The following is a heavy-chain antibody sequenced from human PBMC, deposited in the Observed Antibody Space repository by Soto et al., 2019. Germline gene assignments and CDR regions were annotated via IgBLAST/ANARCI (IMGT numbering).Heavy chain of an antibody. CDR1: GFSVSSNY. Sequence: PGGSLRLSCAISGFSVSSNYLSWVRQAPGKGLEWVSVHYSGGSTYYADSVQGRFTISRDKSNNTLYLQMRRVRAEDTAVYFCARHRHPRGTVGATSPLGPWGQGTQVTVYS. J-gene: IGHJ5*02. D-gene: IGHD1-26*01. V-gene: IGHV3-53*01. CDR3: ARHRHPRGTVGATSPLGP. CDR2: HYSGGST.